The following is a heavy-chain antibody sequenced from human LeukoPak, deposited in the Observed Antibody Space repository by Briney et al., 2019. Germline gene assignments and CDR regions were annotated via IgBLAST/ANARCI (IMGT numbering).Heavy chain of an antibody. CDR3: ARGLAVVPAAMQYYFDY. CDR2: INHSGST. CDR1: GGSFSGYY. V-gene: IGHV4-34*01. D-gene: IGHD2-2*01. J-gene: IGHJ4*02. Sequence: SETLSLTCAVYGGSFSGYYWSWIRQPPGKGLEWIGEINHSGSTNYNPSLKSRVTISVDTSKNQLSLKLSSVTAADTAVYYCARGLAVVPAAMQYYFDYWGQGTLVTVSS.